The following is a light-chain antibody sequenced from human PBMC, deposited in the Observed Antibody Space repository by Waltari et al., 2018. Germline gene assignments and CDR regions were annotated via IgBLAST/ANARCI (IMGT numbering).Light chain of an antibody. CDR2: GAS. CDR3: QHYVSLPAT. J-gene: IGKJ1*01. Sequence: LLLTQSPGPLSLSPGERATLPCRASQSVGRTLAWYQQKPGQAPRLLIYGASIRATGIPYRFSGGGSGTDFSLGINRLEPEDFAVYYCQHYVSLPATFGQGTKVEIK. V-gene: IGKV3-20*01. CDR1: QSVGRT.